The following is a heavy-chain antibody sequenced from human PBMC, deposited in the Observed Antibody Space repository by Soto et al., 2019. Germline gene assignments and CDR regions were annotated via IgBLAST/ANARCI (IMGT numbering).Heavy chain of an antibody. V-gene: IGHV3-15*07. D-gene: IGHD1-26*01. CDR3: SHGYYQYFES. Sequence: GGSLRLSSAVSGVTLSNVWMNWVRQAPGKGPEWVGRIKSETDGGTTDYAAPVKGRFTISRDDSENTLYLQMNSLKIEDTAVYYCSHGYYQYFESWGQGTLVTVSS. J-gene: IGHJ4*02. CDR2: IKSETDGGTT. CDR1: GVTLSNVW.